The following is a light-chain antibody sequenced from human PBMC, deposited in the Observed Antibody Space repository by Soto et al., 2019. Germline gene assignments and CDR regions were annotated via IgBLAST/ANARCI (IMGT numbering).Light chain of an antibody. Sequence: QSVLTQPPSVSGAPGQRVTISCTGSSSNIGAGYDVHWYQQLPGTAPKLLIYGNSNRPSGVPDRFSGSKSGTSASLAITGLQAEDEADYYCQSYASSLSVSPYVFGTGTKVTVL. J-gene: IGLJ1*01. CDR3: QSYASSLSVSPYV. CDR2: GNS. V-gene: IGLV1-40*01. CDR1: SSNIGAGYD.